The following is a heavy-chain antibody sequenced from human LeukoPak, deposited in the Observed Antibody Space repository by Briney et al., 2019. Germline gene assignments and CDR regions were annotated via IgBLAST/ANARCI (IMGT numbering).Heavy chain of an antibody. V-gene: IGHV3-15*01. CDR2: IKSKTDGGTT. CDR3: TTERGYYDFWSGYSNYFDY. J-gene: IGHJ4*02. CDR1: GFTFSNAW. D-gene: IGHD3-3*01. Sequence: GGSLRLSCAASGFTFSNAWMSWVRQAPGKGLEWVGRIKSKTDGGTTDYAAPVKGRFTISRDDSKNTLYLQMNSLKTEDTAVYYCTTERGYYDFWSGYSNYFDYWGQGTLVTVSS.